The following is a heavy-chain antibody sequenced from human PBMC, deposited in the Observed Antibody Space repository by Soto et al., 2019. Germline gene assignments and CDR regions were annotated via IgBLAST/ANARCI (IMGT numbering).Heavy chain of an antibody. Sequence: LRLSCAASGFTLNSYDMNWVRQAPGKGLEWVSSLNSHDGLTHYADSVKGRFAISRDNAKNSLYLQMNSLRVEDTAVYYCTRGGYNEGGFDYWGQGNLVTVSS. J-gene: IGHJ4*02. CDR2: LNSHDGLT. D-gene: IGHD5-12*01. V-gene: IGHV3-21*01. CDR1: GFTLNSYD. CDR3: TRGGYNEGGFDY.